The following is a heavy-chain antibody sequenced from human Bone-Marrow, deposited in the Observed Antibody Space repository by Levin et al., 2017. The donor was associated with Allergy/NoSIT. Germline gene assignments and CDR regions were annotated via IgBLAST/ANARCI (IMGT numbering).Heavy chain of an antibody. CDR2: VHYSGST. V-gene: IGHV4-39*01. Sequence: PSETLSLTCTVSGGSISSGNYIWSWIRQPPGKGLEWIGSVHYSGSTLYNPSLKSRVTTSLDMSKNQFSLKLSSVTAADTAVYYCARLAGYTTKYYFDYWGQGTLVPVSS. D-gene: IGHD2-2*02. CDR3: ARLAGYTTKYYFDY. CDR1: GGSISSGNYI. J-gene: IGHJ4*02.